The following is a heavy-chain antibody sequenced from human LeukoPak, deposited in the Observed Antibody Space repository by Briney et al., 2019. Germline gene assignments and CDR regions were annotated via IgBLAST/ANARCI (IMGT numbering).Heavy chain of an antibody. CDR3: ARDWDVVVPAAVAFDY. D-gene: IGHD2-2*01. J-gene: IGHJ4*02. CDR2: ISSSSSYI. CDR1: GLTFSSYS. Sequence: GGSLRLSCAASGLTFSSYSMNWARQAPGKGLEWVSSISSSSSYIYYADSVKGRFTISRDNAKNSLYLQMNSLRAEDTAVYYCARDWDVVVPAAVAFDYWGQGTLVTVSS. V-gene: IGHV3-21*01.